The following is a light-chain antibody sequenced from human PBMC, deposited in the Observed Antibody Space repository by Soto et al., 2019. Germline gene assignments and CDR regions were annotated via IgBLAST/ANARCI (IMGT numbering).Light chain of an antibody. CDR3: CSYAGSYTWV. V-gene: IGLV2-11*01. Sequence: QSALTQPRSVSGSPGQSVTISCTGTSSDGGRYNYVSWYQGHPGKAPKVMINDVNKRPSGVPDRFSGSKSGNTASLTISGLQADDEADYYCCSYAGSYTWVFGGGTKLTVL. J-gene: IGLJ3*02. CDR2: DVN. CDR1: SSDGGRYNY.